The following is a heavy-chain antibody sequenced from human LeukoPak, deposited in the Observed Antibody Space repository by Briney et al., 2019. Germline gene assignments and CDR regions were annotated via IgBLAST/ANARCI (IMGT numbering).Heavy chain of an antibody. CDR1: GGSISSSSYY. V-gene: IGHV4-39*01. Sequence: SETLFLTCTVSGGSISSSSYYWGWIRQPPGKGLEWIGSIYYSGSTYYNPSLKSRVTISVDTSKNQFSLKLSSVTAADTAVYYCARQVQRTLRYFDYWGQGTLVTVSS. J-gene: IGHJ4*02. CDR3: ARQVQRTLRYFDY. D-gene: IGHD3-9*01. CDR2: IYYSGST.